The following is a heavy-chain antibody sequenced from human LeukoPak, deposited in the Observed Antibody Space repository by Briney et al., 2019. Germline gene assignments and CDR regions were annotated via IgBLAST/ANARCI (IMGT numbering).Heavy chain of an antibody. CDR2: ISSSSSYI. CDR1: GFTFSSYS. V-gene: IGHV3-21*01. J-gene: IGHJ4*02. Sequence: GGSLRLSCAASGFTFSSYSMNWVRQAPGKGLGWVSSISSSSSYIYYADSVKGRFTISRDNAKNSLYLQMNSLRAEDTAVYYCARDAGSGTYYFDYWGQGTLVTVSS. D-gene: IGHD6-19*01. CDR3: ARDAGSGTYYFDY.